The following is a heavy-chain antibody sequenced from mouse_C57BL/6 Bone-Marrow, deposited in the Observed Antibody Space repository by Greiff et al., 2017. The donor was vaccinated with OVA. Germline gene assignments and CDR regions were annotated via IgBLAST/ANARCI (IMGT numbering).Heavy chain of an antibody. CDR2: FYPGSGSI. CDR3: ARHEGGERWAGCAD. J-gene: IGHJ3*01. Sequence: QVQLQQSGAELVKPGASVKLSCKASGYTFTEYPIHWVKQRSGQGLAWFGWFYPGSGSIKYNEKFKDKAPLTADNSSSTVYMELSRWTSEDSAGYFGARHEGGERWAGCADWGQGTLVTVSA. V-gene: IGHV1-62-2*01. CDR1: GYTFTEYP.